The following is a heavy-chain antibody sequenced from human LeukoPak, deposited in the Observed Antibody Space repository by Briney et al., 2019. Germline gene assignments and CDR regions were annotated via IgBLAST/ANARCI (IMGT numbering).Heavy chain of an antibody. CDR2: IYYSGST. J-gene: IGHJ3*02. Sequence: SETLSLTCTVSGGSISSFYWSWIRQPPGKGLEWIGYIYYSGSTNHNPSLKSRVTISVDTSKNQFSLKLSSVTAADTAVYYCAKAPVVYDQGAFDIWGQGTMVTVSS. D-gene: IGHD1-26*01. V-gene: IGHV4-59*01. CDR3: AKAPVVYDQGAFDI. CDR1: GGSISSFY.